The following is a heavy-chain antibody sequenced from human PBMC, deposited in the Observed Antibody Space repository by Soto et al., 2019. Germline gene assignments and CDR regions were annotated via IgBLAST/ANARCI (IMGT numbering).Heavy chain of an antibody. CDR2: IYYSGST. J-gene: IGHJ6*02. D-gene: IGHD3-3*01. CDR3: AREIKVVYDFWSGYYKGGMDV. CDR1: GGSISSGDYY. V-gene: IGHV4-30-4*01. Sequence: QVQLQESGPGLVKPSQTLSLTCTVSGGSISSGDYYWSWIRQPPGKGLEWIGYIYYSGSTYYNPSLKSRVTISVDTSKNQFSLKLSSVTAADTAVYYCAREIKVVYDFWSGYYKGGMDVWGQGTTVTVSS.